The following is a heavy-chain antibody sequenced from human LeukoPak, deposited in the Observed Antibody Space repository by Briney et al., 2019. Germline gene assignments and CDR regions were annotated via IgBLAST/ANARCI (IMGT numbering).Heavy chain of an antibody. D-gene: IGHD3-22*01. CDR3: ARSMIVVVITDNAFDI. V-gene: IGHV3-7*01. J-gene: IGHJ3*02. CDR2: IKHDGSEK. Sequence: GGSLRLSCAASGFTFSSYWMGWVRPAPGKGREGVANIKHDGSEKNYVDSVKGRFTISRDNAKNSLYLQMNSLRAEDTAVYYCARSMIVVVITDNAFDIWGQGTMVTVSS. CDR1: GFTFSSYW.